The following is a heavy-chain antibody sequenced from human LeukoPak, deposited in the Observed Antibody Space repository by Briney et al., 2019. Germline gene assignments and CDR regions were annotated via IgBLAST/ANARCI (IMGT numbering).Heavy chain of an antibody. V-gene: IGHV3-30*18. CDR3: AKDGASLKYDGSGSYLDY. J-gene: IGHJ4*02. CDR1: GFTFSSYG. D-gene: IGHD3-10*01. Sequence: GGSLRLSCAASGFTFSSYGMHWVRQAPGKGLEWVAVISYDGSNKYYADSVKGRFTISRDNSKNTLYLQMNSLRAEDTAVYYCAKDGASLKYDGSGSYLDYWGQGTLVTVSS. CDR2: ISYDGSNK.